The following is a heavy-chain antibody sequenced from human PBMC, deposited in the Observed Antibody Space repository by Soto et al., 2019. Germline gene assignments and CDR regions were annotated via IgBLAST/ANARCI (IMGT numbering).Heavy chain of an antibody. J-gene: IGHJ4*02. CDR3: ARGPAYIEGWRTFDL. Sequence: SETLSLTCSVSDDSFRGAEYYWSWIRQPLGKGPEWIGYTYYNGDTKYNPALRSRVTMSEDTSKNQFSLRLSSVTAADTAVYFCARGPAYIEGWRTFDLRGRGIPATASS. CDR1: DDSFRGAEYY. CDR2: TYYNGDT. V-gene: IGHV4-61*08. D-gene: IGHD6-19*01.